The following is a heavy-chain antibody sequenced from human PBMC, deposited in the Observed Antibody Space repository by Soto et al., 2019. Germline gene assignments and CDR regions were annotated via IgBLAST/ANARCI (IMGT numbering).Heavy chain of an antibody. CDR3: AMLGYDSSGYLGRSY. CDR2: IYYSGST. Sequence: SETLSLTCTVSGGSVSSGSYYWSWIRQPPGKGLEWIGYIYYSGSTNYNPSLKSRVTISVDTSKNQFSLKLSSVTAADTAVYYCAMLGYDSSGYLGRSYWGQGTLVTVSS. V-gene: IGHV4-61*01. J-gene: IGHJ4*02. D-gene: IGHD3-22*01. CDR1: GGSVSSGSYY.